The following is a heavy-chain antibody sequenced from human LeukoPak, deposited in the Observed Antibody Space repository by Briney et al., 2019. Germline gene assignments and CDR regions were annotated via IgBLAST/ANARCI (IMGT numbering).Heavy chain of an antibody. V-gene: IGHV3-66*01. CDR3: ARERLGPTGGE. J-gene: IGHJ4*02. CDR1: GFTYSNAW. D-gene: IGHD1-26*01. Sequence: PGESLRLSCAASGFTYSNAWMSWVRQAPGKGLEWVSVIYSGGSTYYADSVKGRFTISRDNSKNTVYLQMYSLRAEDTAVYYCARERLGPTGGEWGQGTLVTVSS. CDR2: IYSGGST.